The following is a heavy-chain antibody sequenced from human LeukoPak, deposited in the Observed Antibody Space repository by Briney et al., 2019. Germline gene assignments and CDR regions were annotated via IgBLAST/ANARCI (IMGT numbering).Heavy chain of an antibody. CDR1: GGSISSGGYY. Sequence: SQTLSLTCTVSGGSISSGGYYWSWIRQHPGKGLEWIGYIYYSGSTYYNPSLKSRVTISVDTSKNQFSLKLSSVTAADTAVYYCARDSLYCSSTSCYYYGMDVWGQGTTVTVSS. CDR2: IYYSGST. J-gene: IGHJ6*02. CDR3: ARDSLYCSSTSCYYYGMDV. D-gene: IGHD2-2*01. V-gene: IGHV4-31*03.